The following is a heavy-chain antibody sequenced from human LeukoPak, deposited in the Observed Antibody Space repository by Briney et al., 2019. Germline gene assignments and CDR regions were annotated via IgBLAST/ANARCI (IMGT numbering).Heavy chain of an antibody. CDR3: ARSKRGYPYYFEY. V-gene: IGHV3-11*03. J-gene: IGHJ4*02. CDR2: ISSSSGYT. CDR1: GFSFSDCY. D-gene: IGHD1-1*01. Sequence: GGSLRLSCAASGFSFSDCYMNWIRQAPGKGLEWVSYISSSSGYTNYADSVKGRFTISRDNAKNSLYLQMDSLRAEDTAVYYCARSKRGYPYYFEYWGQGTLVTVSS.